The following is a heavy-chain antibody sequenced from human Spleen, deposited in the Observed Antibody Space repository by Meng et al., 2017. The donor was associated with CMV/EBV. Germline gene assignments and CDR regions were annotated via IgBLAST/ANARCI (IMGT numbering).Heavy chain of an antibody. CDR2: IKQDGSEI. Sequence: GESLKISCAASGFNFNSYWMHWVRQAPGKGLEWVANIKQDGSEIYYVDSVKGRFTISRDNAKNSLYLQMNSLRAEDTAVYYCAGAVAAATSYWGQGTLVTVSS. D-gene: IGHD2-15*01. V-gene: IGHV3-7*01. J-gene: IGHJ4*02. CDR1: GFNFNSYW. CDR3: AGAVAAATSY.